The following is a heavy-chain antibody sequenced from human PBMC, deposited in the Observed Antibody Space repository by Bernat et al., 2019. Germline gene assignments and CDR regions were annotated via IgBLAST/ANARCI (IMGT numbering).Heavy chain of an antibody. J-gene: IGHJ3*02. V-gene: IGHV1-69*01. Sequence: QVQLVQSGAEVKKPGSSVKVSCKASGGTFSSYAISWVRQAPGQGLEWMGGIIPIFGTANYAQKFQGRVTITADESTSTAYMELSSLRSEDTAVYYCARVRGSSSWYEEGDAFDIWGQGTMVTVSS. CDR2: IIPIFGTA. D-gene: IGHD6-13*01. CDR3: ARVRGSSSWYEEGDAFDI. CDR1: GGTFSSYA.